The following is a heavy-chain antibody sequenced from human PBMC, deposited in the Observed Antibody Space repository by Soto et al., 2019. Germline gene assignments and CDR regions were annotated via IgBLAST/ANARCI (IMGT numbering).Heavy chain of an antibody. Sequence: ASVKVSCKVSGYTLTELSMHWVRQAPGKGLEWMGGFDPEDGETIYAQKFQGRVTMTEDTSTDTAYMELSSLRSEDTAVYYCATDPGTTRHYYYYGMDIWGQGTTVTVSS. CDR1: GYTLTELS. D-gene: IGHD1-1*01. V-gene: IGHV1-24*01. J-gene: IGHJ6*02. CDR3: ATDPGTTRHYYYYGMDI. CDR2: FDPEDGET.